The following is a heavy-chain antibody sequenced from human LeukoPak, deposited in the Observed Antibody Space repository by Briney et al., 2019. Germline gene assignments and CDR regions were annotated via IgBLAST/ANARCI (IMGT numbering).Heavy chain of an antibody. D-gene: IGHD6-6*01. Sequence: SETLSLTCTVSGGSISSSRYYWGWIRQPPGKGLEWIGNIYYSGSTYYNPSLKSRVTISLDTSKNRFSLELSSVTAADTAVYYCARRDIAARLNWFDPWGQGTLVTVSS. CDR1: GGSISSSRYY. J-gene: IGHJ5*02. CDR2: IYYSGST. CDR3: ARRDIAARLNWFDP. V-gene: IGHV4-39*01.